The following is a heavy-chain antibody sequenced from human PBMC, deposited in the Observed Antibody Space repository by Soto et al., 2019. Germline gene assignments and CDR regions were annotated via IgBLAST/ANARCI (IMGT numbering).Heavy chain of an antibody. J-gene: IGHJ6*02. CDR2: IYHSGST. Sequence: PSETLSLTCAVSGGSISCGGYSWSWIRQPPGKGLEWIGYIYHSGSTYYNPSLKSRVTISVDRSKNQFSLKLSSVTAADTAVYYCATGYCXGGSCYSAPYYYYGMDVWGQGTTVTVSS. CDR3: ATGYCXGGSCYSAPYYYYGMDV. V-gene: IGHV4-30-2*01. D-gene: IGHD2-15*01. CDR1: GGSISCGGYS.